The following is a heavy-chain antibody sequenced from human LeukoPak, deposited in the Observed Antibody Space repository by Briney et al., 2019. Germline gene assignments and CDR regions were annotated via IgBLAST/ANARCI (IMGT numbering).Heavy chain of an antibody. CDR1: GGSIRSYY. D-gene: IGHD2-15*01. V-gene: IGHV4-4*07. J-gene: IGHJ4*02. CDR3: ARVYCSGGSCYGFDY. CDR2: IYTSGST. Sequence: SETLSLTCTVSGGSIRSYYWSWIRQPAGKGLEWIGRIYTSGSTNYNPSLKSRVTMSVDTSKNQFSLKLSSVTAADTAVYYCARVYCSGGSCYGFDYWGQGTLVTVSS.